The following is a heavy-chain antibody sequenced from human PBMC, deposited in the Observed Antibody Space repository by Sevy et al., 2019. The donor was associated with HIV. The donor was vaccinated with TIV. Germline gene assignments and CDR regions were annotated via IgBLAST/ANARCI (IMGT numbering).Heavy chain of an antibody. CDR2: ISYDGSNK. D-gene: IGHD2-15*01. CDR3: ARGPMVVAAIYYYYGMDV. Sequence: GGSLRLSYAASGFTFSSYAMRWVRQAPGKGLEWVAVISYDGSNKYYADSVKGRFTISRDNSKNTLYLQMNSLRAEDTAVYYCARGPMVVAAIYYYYGMDVWGQGTTVTVSS. J-gene: IGHJ6*02. V-gene: IGHV3-30*04. CDR1: GFTFSSYA.